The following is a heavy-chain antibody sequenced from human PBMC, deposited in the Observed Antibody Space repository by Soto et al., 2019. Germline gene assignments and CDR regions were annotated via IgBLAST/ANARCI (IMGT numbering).Heavy chain of an antibody. V-gene: IGHV4-30-4*01. CDR1: GGSISSGDYY. J-gene: IGHJ4*02. Sequence: SETLSLTCTVSGGSISSGDYYWSWIRQPPGKGLEWIGYIYYSGSTYYNPSLKSRVTISVDTSKNQFSLKLSSVTAADTAVYYCARFHGVYRLFDYWGQGTLVTV. CDR3: ARFHGVYRLFDY. CDR2: IYYSGST. D-gene: IGHD4-4*01.